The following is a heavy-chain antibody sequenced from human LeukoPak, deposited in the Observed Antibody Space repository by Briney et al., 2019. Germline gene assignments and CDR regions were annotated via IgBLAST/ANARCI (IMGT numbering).Heavy chain of an antibody. D-gene: IGHD3-9*01. CDR3: ARHGEDILTGYYQIDY. J-gene: IGHJ4*02. Sequence: GESLKISCKGSGYSSTSYWIGWVRQMPGKGLEWMGIIYPGDSDTRYSPSFQGQVTISADKSISTAYLQWSSLKASDTAMYYCARHGEDILTGYYQIDYWGQGTLVTVSS. CDR2: IYPGDSDT. CDR1: GYSSTSYW. V-gene: IGHV5-51*01.